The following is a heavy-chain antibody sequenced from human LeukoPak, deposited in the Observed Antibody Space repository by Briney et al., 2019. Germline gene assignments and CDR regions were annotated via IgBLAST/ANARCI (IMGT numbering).Heavy chain of an antibody. CDR3: ARRLLELRWFDP. CDR1: GGSISSGGYY. CDR2: IYHSGST. Sequence: PSQTLSLTCTVSGGSISSGGYYWSWIRQPPGKGLEWIGYIYHSGSTYYNPSLKSRVTISVDRSKNQFSLKLSSVTAADTAVYYCARRLLELRWFDPWGQGTLVTVSS. V-gene: IGHV4-30-2*01. D-gene: IGHD1-7*01. J-gene: IGHJ5*02.